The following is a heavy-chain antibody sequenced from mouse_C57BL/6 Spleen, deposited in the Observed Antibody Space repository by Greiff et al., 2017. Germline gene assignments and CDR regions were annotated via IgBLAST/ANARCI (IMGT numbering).Heavy chain of an antibody. D-gene: IGHD1-1*01. J-gene: IGHJ2*01. CDR3: ARRYYGSGDYFDY. CDR2: INPSTGGT. CDR1: GYSFTGYY. V-gene: IGHV1-42*01. Sequence: VHVKQSGPELVKPGASVKISCKASGYSFTGYYMNWVKQSPEKSLEWIGEINPSTGGTTYNQKFKAKATLTVDKSSSTAYMQLKSLTSEDSAVYYCARRYYGSGDYFDYWGQGTTLTVSS.